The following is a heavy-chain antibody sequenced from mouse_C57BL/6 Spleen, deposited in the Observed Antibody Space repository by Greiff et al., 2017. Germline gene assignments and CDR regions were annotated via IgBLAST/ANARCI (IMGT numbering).Heavy chain of an antibody. CDR2: IHPNSGST. CDR3: YRGGYDYGGGPYAMDY. J-gene: IGHJ4*01. CDR1: GYTFTSYW. Sequence: QVQLQQPGAELVKPGASVKLSCKASGYTFTSYWMPWVKQRPGQGLEWIGMIHPNSGSTNYNEKVKSKATLTIDKSSSTAYMQLSSLTSVDSAVSDCYRGGYDYGGGPYAMDYWGQGTSVTVSS. D-gene: IGHD2-4*01. V-gene: IGHV1-64*01.